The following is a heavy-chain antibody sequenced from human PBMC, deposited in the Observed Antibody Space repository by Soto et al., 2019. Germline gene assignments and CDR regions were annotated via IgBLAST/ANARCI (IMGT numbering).Heavy chain of an antibody. V-gene: IGHV3-30*04. CDR2: VSFDGRNQ. CDR3: ARALSGTYSSDC. CDR1: GFIFSSHT. Sequence: PGGSLILSCAASGFIFSSHTMHWVRQAPGKGLEWVAAVSFDGRNQYYADSVRGRFTISRDNSNNIPYLQMDGLQTEDTGVYFCARALSGTYSSDCWGQGTLVTVSS. D-gene: IGHD1-26*01. J-gene: IGHJ4*01.